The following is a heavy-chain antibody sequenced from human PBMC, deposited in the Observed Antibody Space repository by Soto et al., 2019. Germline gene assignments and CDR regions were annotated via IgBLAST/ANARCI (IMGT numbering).Heavy chain of an antibody. CDR2: ISNSGAT. D-gene: IGHD2-8*01. CDR3: ARGSLNAVWYFDL. V-gene: IGHV4-31*03. CDR1: GGSISSNSNR. Sequence: QVQLQESGPGLVKPSQTLSLTCSVSGGSISSNSNRWSWIRQHPGQGLEWIGYISNSGATCYNPSLKSRVAISADTSKNQFSLNLNSVTAADTAVYYCARGSLNAVWYFDLWGRGTQVTVSS. J-gene: IGHJ2*01.